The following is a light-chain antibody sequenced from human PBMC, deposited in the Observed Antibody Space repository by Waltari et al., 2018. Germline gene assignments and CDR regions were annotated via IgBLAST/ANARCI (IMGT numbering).Light chain of an antibody. J-gene: IGKJ3*01. CDR2: GAS. V-gene: IGKV3-20*01. Sequence: EIVLTQSPGTLSLCAGERATLSCRASQSVSSSYLAWYQQKPGQAPRLLIYGASSRATGIPDRFSGSGSGTDFTLTISRLEPEDFAVYYCQQYGTSPLTFGPGTKVDIK. CDR1: QSVSSSY. CDR3: QQYGTSPLT.